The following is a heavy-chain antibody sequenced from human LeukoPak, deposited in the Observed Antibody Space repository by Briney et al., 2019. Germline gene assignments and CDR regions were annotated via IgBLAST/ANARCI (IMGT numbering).Heavy chain of an antibody. CDR2: IIPILGTS. CDR3: ARGFMNYDILTGYSV. D-gene: IGHD3-9*01. Sequence: GASVKVSCKASGGTFSSYAISWVRQAPGQGLEWMGGIIPILGTSKYAQKFQGRVTITTDKSTNTAYMELSSLRSEDTAMYYCARGFMNYDILTGYSVWGQGTLVTVSS. V-gene: IGHV1-69*10. J-gene: IGHJ4*02. CDR1: GGTFSSYA.